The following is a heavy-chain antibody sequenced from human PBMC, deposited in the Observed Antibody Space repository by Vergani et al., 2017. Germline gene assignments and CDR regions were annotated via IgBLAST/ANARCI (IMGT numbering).Heavy chain of an antibody. CDR2: MNPNSGNT. CDR1: GYTFTSYD. Sequence: QVQLVQSGAEVKKPGASVKVSCKASGYTFTSYDINWVRQATGQGLEWMGWMNPNSGNTGYAQKFQGRVTMTRNTSISTAYMELSSLRSEDTAVYYGARGDSSSWDGTQNPDFDYWGQGTLVTVSS. CDR3: ARGDSSSWDGTQNPDFDY. D-gene: IGHD6-13*01. V-gene: IGHV1-8*01. J-gene: IGHJ4*02.